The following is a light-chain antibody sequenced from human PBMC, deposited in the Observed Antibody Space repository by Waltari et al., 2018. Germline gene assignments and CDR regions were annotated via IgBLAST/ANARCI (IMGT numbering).Light chain of an antibody. V-gene: IGKV3-15*01. CDR2: GAS. CDR3: QQYNNWPPWT. J-gene: IGKJ1*01. Sequence: EIVMTQSPATLSVSPGERATLSCRASQSVSSNLAWYQQKPGQAPRLLIYGASTRATGIPARFSGSGSGKEFTLTISSMQSEDFAVYYCQQYNNWPPWTFGQGTKVEIK. CDR1: QSVSSN.